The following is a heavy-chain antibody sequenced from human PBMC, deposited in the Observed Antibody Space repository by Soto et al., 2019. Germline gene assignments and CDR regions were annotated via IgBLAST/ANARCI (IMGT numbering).Heavy chain of an antibody. CDR2: ISWNSGSI. V-gene: IGHV3-9*01. CDR3: ARDFCSTRCYESHAFDI. J-gene: IGHJ3*02. CDR1: GFTFDDYA. Sequence: GGSLRLSCAASGFTFDDYAMHWVRQAPGKGLEWVSGISWNSGSIGYADSVKGRFTISRDNAKNSLYLQMNSLRAEDTALYYCARDFCSTRCYESHAFDIWGQGTMVTVSS. D-gene: IGHD2-2*01.